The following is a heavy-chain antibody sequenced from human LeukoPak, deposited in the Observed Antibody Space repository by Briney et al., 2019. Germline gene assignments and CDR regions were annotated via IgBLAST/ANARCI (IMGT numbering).Heavy chain of an antibody. D-gene: IGHD2-15*01. V-gene: IGHV4-39*01. CDR1: GGSISNSAYY. J-gene: IGHJ4*02. Sequence: SSETLSLTCTVSGGSISNSAYYWGWIRQPPGKGLEWIGSISYTWNTSYNPSLKSRVTISVDTSKNQFSLNLSSMIAADTAVYYCARHTAAPSYFEYWAQGTLVTVSS. CDR3: ARHTAAPSYFEY. CDR2: ISYTWNT.